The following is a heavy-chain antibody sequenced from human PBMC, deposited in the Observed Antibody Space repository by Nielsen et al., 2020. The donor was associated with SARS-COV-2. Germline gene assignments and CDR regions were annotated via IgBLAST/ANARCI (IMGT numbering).Heavy chain of an antibody. Sequence: GESLKISCAASGFTFSSYAMSWVRQAPGKGLEWVSAISGSGGSTYYADSVKGRFTISRDNSKNTLYLQMNSLRAEDTAVYYCANRPTPYYDFWSGSYGDYYYYGMDVWGQGTTVTVSS. CDR3: ANRPTPYYDFWSGSYGDYYYYGMDV. D-gene: IGHD3-3*01. CDR2: ISGSGGST. V-gene: IGHV3-23*01. J-gene: IGHJ6*02. CDR1: GFTFSSYA.